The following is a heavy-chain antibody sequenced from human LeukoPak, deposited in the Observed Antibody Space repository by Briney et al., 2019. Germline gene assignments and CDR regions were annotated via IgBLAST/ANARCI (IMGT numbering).Heavy chain of an antibody. CDR3: ARDLRDSYGYFDY. CDR2: IYSCGST. Sequence: PGGSLRLSCAASGFTVSSNYMSWVRQAPGKELEWVSVIYSCGSTYYADSVKGRFTISRDNSKNTLYLQMNSLRAEDTAVYYCARDLRDSYGYFDYWGQGTLVTVSS. V-gene: IGHV3-53*01. D-gene: IGHD5-18*01. J-gene: IGHJ4*02. CDR1: GFTVSSNY.